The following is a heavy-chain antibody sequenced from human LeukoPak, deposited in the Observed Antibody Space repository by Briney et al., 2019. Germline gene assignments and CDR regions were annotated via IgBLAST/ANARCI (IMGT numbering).Heavy chain of an antibody. Sequence: GGSLRLSCAASGFPFNSFWMHWVRQAPGKGLVWVSDMNEYSTTIRYVDSVKGRFTISRDNAKSILYLQMNNLRAEDTAMYFCARGGVNPVDHWGQGTLVTVSS. D-gene: IGHD1-14*01. CDR3: ARGGVNPVDH. V-gene: IGHV3-74*01. J-gene: IGHJ4*02. CDR2: MNEYSTTI. CDR1: GFPFNSFW.